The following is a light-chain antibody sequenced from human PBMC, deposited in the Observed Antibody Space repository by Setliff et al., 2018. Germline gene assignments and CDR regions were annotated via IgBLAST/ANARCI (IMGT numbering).Light chain of an antibody. CDR2: EVS. V-gene: IGLV2-8*01. Sequence: QSALAQPPSASGSPGQSVTISCTGTSSDVGGYNYVSWYQQHPGKAPKLMIYEVSKRPSGVPDRFSGSKSGNTASLTVSGLQAEGEADYYCSSYAGSNVVVFGGGTKVTVL. CDR1: SSDVGGYNY. CDR3: SSYAGSNVVV. J-gene: IGLJ2*01.